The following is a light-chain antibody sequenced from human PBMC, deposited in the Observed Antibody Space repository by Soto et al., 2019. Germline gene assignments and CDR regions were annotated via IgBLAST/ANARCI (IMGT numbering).Light chain of an antibody. V-gene: IGLV1-36*01. CDR3: AAWDDSLNGVV. J-gene: IGLJ2*01. Sequence: QSVLTQPPSVSEAPRQRVTISCSGSSSNIGNNAVNWYQQLPGKAPKLLIYYDDLLPSGVSDRFSVSKSGTSASLDISGLQSEDEADYYCAAWDDSLNGVVFGGGTKLTVL. CDR2: YDD. CDR1: SSNIGNNA.